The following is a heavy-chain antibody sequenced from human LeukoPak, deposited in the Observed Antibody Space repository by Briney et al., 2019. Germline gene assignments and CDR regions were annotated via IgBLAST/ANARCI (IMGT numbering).Heavy chain of an antibody. D-gene: IGHD7-27*01. CDR3: ARADWGSIDY. CDR1: GFTFSHYW. J-gene: IGHJ4*02. CDR2: IRPDANDG. Sequence: PGGSLRLSCAAAGFTFSHYWMTWACQAPGKGLEWVAIIRPDANDGSYVDSVKGRFTISRDNARNSLYLQLNSLRAEDTAVYFCARADWGSIDYWGQGALVTVSS. V-gene: IGHV3-7*01.